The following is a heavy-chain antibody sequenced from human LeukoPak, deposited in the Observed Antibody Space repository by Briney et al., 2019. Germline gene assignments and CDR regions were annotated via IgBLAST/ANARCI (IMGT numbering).Heavy chain of an antibody. J-gene: IGHJ4*02. V-gene: IGHV4-39*07. Sequence: PSETLSLTCTVSGGSISSSSYYWGWIRQPPGKGLEWIGSIYYSGSTYYNPSLKSRVTISVDTSKNQFSLKLSSVTAADTAVYYCARVPLRYCSGGSCSYFDYWGQGTLVTVSS. CDR1: GGSISSSSYY. D-gene: IGHD2-15*01. CDR2: IYYSGST. CDR3: ARVPLRYCSGGSCSYFDY.